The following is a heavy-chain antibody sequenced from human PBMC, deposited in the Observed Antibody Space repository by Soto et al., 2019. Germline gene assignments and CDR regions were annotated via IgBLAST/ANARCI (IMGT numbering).Heavy chain of an antibody. CDR1: GFTFIIYS. D-gene: IGHD5-18*01. Sequence: GGSLILSCSASGFTFIIYSMNWVRQAPGKGLEWVSSISSSSSYIYYADSVKGRFTISRDNAKNSLYLQMNSLRAEDTAVYYCARVGQLWSITPTYYGMDVWGQGNTVTVSS. J-gene: IGHJ6*02. CDR2: ISSSSSYI. V-gene: IGHV3-21*01. CDR3: ARVGQLWSITPTYYGMDV.